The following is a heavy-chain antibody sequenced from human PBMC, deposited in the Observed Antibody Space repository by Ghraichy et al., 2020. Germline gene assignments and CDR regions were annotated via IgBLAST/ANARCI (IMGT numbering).Heavy chain of an antibody. Sequence: SETLSLTCTVSGGSISSYYWSWIRQPPGKGLEWIGYIYYSGSTNYNPSLKSRVTISVDTSKNQFSLKLSSVTAADTAVYYCAREGISGIYHDAFDIWGQGTMVTVSS. CDR3: AREGISGIYHDAFDI. V-gene: IGHV4-59*01. CDR2: IYYSGST. D-gene: IGHD2/OR15-2a*01. J-gene: IGHJ3*02. CDR1: GGSISSYY.